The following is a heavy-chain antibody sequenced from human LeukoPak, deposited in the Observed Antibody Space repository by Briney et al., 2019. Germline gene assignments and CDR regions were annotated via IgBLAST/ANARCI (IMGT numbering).Heavy chain of an antibody. V-gene: IGHV3-11*01. CDR3: ARVRMDYGSGSPADY. D-gene: IGHD3-10*01. CDR2: ISSSGSTI. CDR1: GFTFSDYY. J-gene: IGHJ4*02. Sequence: SGGSLRLSCAASGFTFSDYYMSWIRQAPGKGLEWVSYISSSGSTIYYADSVKGRFTISRDNAKNSLYLQMNSLRAEDTAVYSCARVRMDYGSGSPADYWGQGTLVTVSS.